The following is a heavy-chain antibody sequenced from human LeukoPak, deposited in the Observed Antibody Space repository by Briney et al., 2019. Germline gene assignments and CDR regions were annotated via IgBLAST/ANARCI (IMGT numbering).Heavy chain of an antibody. D-gene: IGHD3-22*01. CDR2: INPSGGST. Sequence: ASVKVSCKASGYTFTSYYMHWVRQAPGQGLEWMGIINPSGGSTSYAQKFQGRVTMTRNTSISTAYMELSSLRSEDTAVYYCARGGLYYYDSSGGMDVWGQGTTVTVSS. J-gene: IGHJ6*02. CDR3: ARGGLYYYDSSGGMDV. CDR1: GYTFTSYY. V-gene: IGHV1-46*01.